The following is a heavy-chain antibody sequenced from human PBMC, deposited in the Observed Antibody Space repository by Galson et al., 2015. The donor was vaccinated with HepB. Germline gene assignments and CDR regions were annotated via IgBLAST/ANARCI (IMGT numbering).Heavy chain of an antibody. Sequence: SLRLSCAASGFTFSSYAMSWVRQAPGKGLEWVSGISSSGGTTYYADSVKGRFTISRDDSKSTLYLQMNSLRVEDTAIYYCARGRYSTSFDSWGQGTLVTVSS. V-gene: IGHV3-23*01. CDR2: ISSSGGTT. CDR1: GFTFSSYA. J-gene: IGHJ4*02. D-gene: IGHD5-18*01. CDR3: ARGRYSTSFDS.